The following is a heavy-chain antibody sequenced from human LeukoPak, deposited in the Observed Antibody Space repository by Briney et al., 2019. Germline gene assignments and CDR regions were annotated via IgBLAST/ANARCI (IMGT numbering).Heavy chain of an antibody. CDR3: ARDLGMVSGDY. V-gene: IGHV3-33*08. D-gene: IGHD3-10*01. CDR1: GFTFSNYG. CDR2: IWYDGSNK. Sequence: GGSLRLSCAASGFTFSNYGMHWVRQAPGKGLDWVAVIWYDGSNKYYADSVKGRFTISRDNSKNTLYLQMNSLRAEDTAVYYCARDLGMVSGDYWGQGTLVTVSS. J-gene: IGHJ4*02.